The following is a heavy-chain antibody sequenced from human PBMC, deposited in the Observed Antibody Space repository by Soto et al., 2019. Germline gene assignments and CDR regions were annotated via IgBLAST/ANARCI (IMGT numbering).Heavy chain of an antibody. V-gene: IGHV3-15*07. CDR2: IKSKTDGGTT. Sequence: PGGSLRLSCAASGFTFSNAWMNWVRQAPGKGLEWVGRIKSKTDGGTTDYAAPVKGRFTISRDDSKKMLYLQMNSLKTEDTAVYYCSPILYYFWLGYYQVNYWGQGTLVTVSS. CDR3: SPILYYFWLGYYQVNY. CDR1: GFTFSNAW. D-gene: IGHD3-3*01. J-gene: IGHJ4*02.